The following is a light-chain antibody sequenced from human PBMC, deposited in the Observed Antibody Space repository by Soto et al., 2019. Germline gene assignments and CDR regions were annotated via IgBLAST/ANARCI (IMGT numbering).Light chain of an antibody. CDR3: QQYGRSPPT. J-gene: IGKJ1*01. Sequence: EIVLTQSPGTLSLSPGERATLSCRASQSVSSDYLAWLQQKPGQAPRLLIYGAFNRATGVPDRFSGSGSGTDSTLTISRLEPEDFAVYYCQQYGRSPPTFGRGTKVDIK. CDR1: QSVSSDY. V-gene: IGKV3-20*01. CDR2: GAF.